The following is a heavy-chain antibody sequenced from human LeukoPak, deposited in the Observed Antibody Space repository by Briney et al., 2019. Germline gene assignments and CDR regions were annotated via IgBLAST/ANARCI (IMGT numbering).Heavy chain of an antibody. D-gene: IGHD1-26*01. J-gene: IGHJ4*02. V-gene: IGHV4-59*01. CDR2: IYYSGRT. CDR3: ARLGGGSYFWAY. CDR1: GGSISSYY. Sequence: PSETLSLTCTVSGGSISSYYWSWIRQPPGKGLEWIGYIYYSGRTTYNPSPKSRVPISVDTSKNQLSLKLSSVTAADTAVYYCARLGGGSYFWAYWGQGTPVTVSS.